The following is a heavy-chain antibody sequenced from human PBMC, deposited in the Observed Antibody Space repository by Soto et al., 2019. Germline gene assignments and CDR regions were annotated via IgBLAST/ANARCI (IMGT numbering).Heavy chain of an antibody. D-gene: IGHD3-10*01. CDR2: IIPIFGTA. CDR3: ARRYYYGSGSSYYYYGMDV. CDR1: GGTFSSYA. Sequence: SVKVSCKASGGTFSSYAISWVRQAPGQGLEWMGGIIPIFGTANYAQKFQGRVTITADESTSTAYMELSSLRSEDTAMYYCARRYYYGSGSSYYYYGMDVWGQGTTVTVSS. J-gene: IGHJ6*02. V-gene: IGHV1-69*13.